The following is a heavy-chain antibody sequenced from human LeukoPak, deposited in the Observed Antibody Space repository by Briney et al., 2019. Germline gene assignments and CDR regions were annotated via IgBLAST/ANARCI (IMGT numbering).Heavy chain of an antibody. CDR1: GRPLSISNW. CDR2: MYHSGIT. V-gene: IGHV4-4*02. CDR3: ARVDDGSGSNWFDP. J-gene: IGHJ5*02. Sequence: SDPVSLMCALSGRPLSISNWRGSVRQRPGNGLDWIGEMYHSGITNYNPTLKRRVTISVDKSKNQFSLKLSSVTAADTAVYYCARVDDGSGSNWFDPWGQGTLVTVSS. D-gene: IGHD3-10*01.